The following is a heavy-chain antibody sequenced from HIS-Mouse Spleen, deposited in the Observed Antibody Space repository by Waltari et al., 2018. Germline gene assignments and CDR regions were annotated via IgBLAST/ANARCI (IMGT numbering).Heavy chain of an antibody. V-gene: IGHV4-39*07. Sequence: QLQLQESGPGLVKPSETLSLTCTVSGGSTSSSSYEWGWLRQPPGKGLEWIGSSYYSGSTYYNPSLKSRVTISVDTSKNQFSLKLSSVTAADTAVYYCARAPTGFLEWFDAFDIWGQGTMVTVSS. D-gene: IGHD3-3*01. J-gene: IGHJ3*02. CDR3: ARAPTGFLEWFDAFDI. CDR1: GGSTSSSSYE. CDR2: SYYSGST.